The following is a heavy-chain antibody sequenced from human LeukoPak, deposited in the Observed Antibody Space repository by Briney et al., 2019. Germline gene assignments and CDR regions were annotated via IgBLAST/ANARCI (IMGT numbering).Heavy chain of an antibody. V-gene: IGHV3-7*01. D-gene: IGHD3-9*01. J-gene: IGHJ4*02. CDR1: GFTFSSYW. CDR2: KKKDGSEK. CDR3: ARGGRYFDWFDY. Sequence: GSLRLSCAASGFTFSSYWMSWVRQAPGKGLEWVANKKKDGSEKYYVDSVKGRFTISRDNAKTSLYLQMNSLRAEDTAVYYCARGGRYFDWFDYWGQGTLVTVSS.